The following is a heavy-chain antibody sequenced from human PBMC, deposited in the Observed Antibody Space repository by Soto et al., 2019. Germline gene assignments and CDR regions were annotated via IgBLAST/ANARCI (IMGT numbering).Heavy chain of an antibody. Sequence: ASVKVSCKASGYTFTSYGISWVRQAPGQGLEWMGWISAYNGNTNYSQKFQGRVTITRDTSASTAYMELSSLRSEDTAVYYCARDPGYDFWSGYYSKFDYWGQGTLVTVSS. CDR1: GYTFTSYG. D-gene: IGHD3-3*01. CDR2: ISAYNGNT. J-gene: IGHJ4*02. CDR3: ARDPGYDFWSGYYSKFDY. V-gene: IGHV1-18*01.